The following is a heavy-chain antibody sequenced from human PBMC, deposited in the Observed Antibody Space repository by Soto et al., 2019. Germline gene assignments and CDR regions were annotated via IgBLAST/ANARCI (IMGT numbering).Heavy chain of an antibody. CDR1: GFTFSSYD. D-gene: IGHD6-6*01. Sequence: PGGSLRLSCAASGFTFSSYDMHWVRQATGKGLEWVSAIGTAGDTYYPGSVKGRFTISRENAKNSLYLQMNSLRAGDTAVYYCARGDQLDGPAYYYYYMDVWGKGTTVTVSS. V-gene: IGHV3-13*01. CDR2: IGTAGDT. CDR3: ARGDQLDGPAYYYYYMDV. J-gene: IGHJ6*03.